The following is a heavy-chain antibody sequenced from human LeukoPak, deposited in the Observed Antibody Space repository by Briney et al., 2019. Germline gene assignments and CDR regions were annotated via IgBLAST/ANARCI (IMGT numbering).Heavy chain of an antibody. CDR2: MNPNSGNT. V-gene: IGHV1-8*03. Sequence: ASVKVSCKASGYTSTSYDINWVRQATGQGLEWMGWMNPNSGNTGYAQKFQGRVTITRNTSISTAHMELSSLRSEDTAVYYCARAFRLSGSYSISWFDPWGQGTLVTVSS. CDR1: GYTSTSYD. D-gene: IGHD1-26*01. J-gene: IGHJ5*02. CDR3: ARAFRLSGSYSISWFDP.